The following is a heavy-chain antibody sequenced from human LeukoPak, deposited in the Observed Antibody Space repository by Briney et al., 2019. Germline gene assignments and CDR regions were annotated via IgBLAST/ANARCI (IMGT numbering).Heavy chain of an antibody. J-gene: IGHJ4*02. CDR1: GGSISSYY. V-gene: IGHV4-4*07. Sequence: PSETLSLTCTVSGGSISSYYWSWIRQPAGKGLEWIGRIYTSGSTNYNPSLTSRVTMSVDTSKNQFSLKLSSVTAADTAVYYCARAHPTMVRGVIISYYFDYWGQGTLVTVSS. CDR2: IYTSGST. D-gene: IGHD3-10*01. CDR3: ARAHPTMVRGVIISYYFDY.